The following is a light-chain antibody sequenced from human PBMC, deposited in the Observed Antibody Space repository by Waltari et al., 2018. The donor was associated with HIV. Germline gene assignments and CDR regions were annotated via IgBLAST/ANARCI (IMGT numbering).Light chain of an antibody. CDR1: SFNVGRNF. CDR2: RDN. CDR3: AAWDDSLSGSYV. Sequence: QSVLTQPPSASGTPGQRVTISCSGSSFNVGRNFVSWYQQVPGTAPKVLIFRDNQRPSGVPDRFSGSKSGGSASLAISGLRSEDEADYYCAAWDDSLSGSYVFGPGTKVTVL. V-gene: IGLV1-47*01. J-gene: IGLJ1*01.